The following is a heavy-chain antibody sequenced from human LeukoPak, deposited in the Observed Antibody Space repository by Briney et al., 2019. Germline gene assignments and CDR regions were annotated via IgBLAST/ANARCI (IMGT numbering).Heavy chain of an antibody. D-gene: IGHD3-16*01. V-gene: IGHV3-21*01. CDR2: ISSSSSYI. CDR1: GFTFSTYA. Sequence: GGSLRLSCAASGFTFSTYALSWVRQAAGKGLEWVSSISSSSSYIYYADSVKGRFTISRDNAKNSLYLQMNSLRAEDTAVYYCARDWVDDAFDIWGQGTMVTVSS. CDR3: ARDWVDDAFDI. J-gene: IGHJ3*02.